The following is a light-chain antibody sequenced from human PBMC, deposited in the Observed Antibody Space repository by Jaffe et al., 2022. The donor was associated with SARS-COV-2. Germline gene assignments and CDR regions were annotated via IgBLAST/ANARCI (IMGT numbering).Light chain of an antibody. CDR3: AAWDDSLSGRVV. V-gene: IGLV1-47*01. J-gene: IGLJ2*01. Sequence: QSVLTQPPSVSGTPGQTVTISCLGSNSNIRKSYVYWYQVLPGMAPKLLIYTNNQRPSGVPDRFSGSKSVTSAYLAIRGLRSEDEADYYCAAWDDSLSGRVVFGGGTRLTVL. CDR1: NSNIRKSY. CDR2: TNN.